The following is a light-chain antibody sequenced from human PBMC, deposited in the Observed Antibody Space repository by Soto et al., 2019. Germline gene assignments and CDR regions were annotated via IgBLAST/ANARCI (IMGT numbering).Light chain of an antibody. CDR1: QSVGNN. Sequence: IVVTQSPATLSVSPGERATLSCSASQSVGNNFAWYQHKPGQAPRLLIFATSTRATGVPARFSGSGSGTEFTLTISSLQSEDFAVYYCQQYGDWPLTFGGGAKVEIE. CDR2: ATS. J-gene: IGKJ4*01. V-gene: IGKV3-15*01. CDR3: QQYGDWPLT.